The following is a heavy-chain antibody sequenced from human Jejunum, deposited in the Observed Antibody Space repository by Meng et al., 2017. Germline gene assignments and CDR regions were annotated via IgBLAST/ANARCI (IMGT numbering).Heavy chain of an antibody. CDR3: ARTSGYRNWFDP. CDR2: INTDTGNP. J-gene: IGHJ5*02. Sequence: VHLCHAAYMFKTPGGSVTVSSKAVGSHPSSYAMNWVRPAPGQGLEWMGWINTDTGNPTYAQGFTGRFVFSADTSVSTAYLQITSLQAEDTAVYYCARTSGYRNWFDPWGQGTLVTVSS. CDR1: GSHPSSYA. V-gene: IGHV7-4-1*02. D-gene: IGHD3-3*01.